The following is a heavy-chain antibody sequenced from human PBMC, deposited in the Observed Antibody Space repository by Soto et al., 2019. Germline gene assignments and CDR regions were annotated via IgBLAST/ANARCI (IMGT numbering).Heavy chain of an antibody. V-gene: IGHV4-30-2*01. CDR2: IYHSGST. J-gene: IGHJ6*02. CDR1: GGSISSGGYS. CDR3: ARGQRPSYYYYYYGMDV. D-gene: IGHD5-18*01. Sequence: NPSETLSLTCAVSGGSISSGGYSWSWIRQPPGKGLEWIGYIYHSGSTYYNPSLKSRVTISVDRSKNQFSLKLSSVTAADTAVYYCARGQRPSYYYYYYGMDVWGQGTTVTVSS.